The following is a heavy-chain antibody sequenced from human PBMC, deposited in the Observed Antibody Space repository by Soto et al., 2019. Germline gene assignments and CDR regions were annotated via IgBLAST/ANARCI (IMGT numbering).Heavy chain of an antibody. CDR2: IYYSGST. D-gene: IGHD4-17*01. CDR1: GGSISSYY. Sequence: QVQLQESGPGLVKPSETLAITCTVSGGSISSYYWSWIRQPPGKGLEWIGYIYYSGSTKYNPSLKRRVTISVDTSRNQFSLKLSSVTAADTAVYYCARVYGGGFDYWGQGTLVTVSS. CDR3: ARVYGGGFDY. J-gene: IGHJ4*02. V-gene: IGHV4-59*01.